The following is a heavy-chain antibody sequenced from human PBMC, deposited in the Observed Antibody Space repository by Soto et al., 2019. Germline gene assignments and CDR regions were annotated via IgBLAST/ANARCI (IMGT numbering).Heavy chain of an antibody. Sequence: SETLSLTCTVSGGSISSSSYYWGWIRQPPGKGLEWIGSIYYSGSTYYNPSLKSRVTISVDTSKNQFSLKLSSVTAADTAVYYCARSSSGSYYQQYWGKGALVT. V-gene: IGHV4-39*07. CDR2: IYYSGST. CDR3: ARSSSGSYYQQY. D-gene: IGHD3-10*01. CDR1: GGSISSSSYY. J-gene: IGHJ4*02.